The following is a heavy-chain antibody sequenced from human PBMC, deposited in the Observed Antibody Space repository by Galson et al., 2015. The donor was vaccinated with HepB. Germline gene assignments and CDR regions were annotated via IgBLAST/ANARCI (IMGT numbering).Heavy chain of an antibody. J-gene: IGHJ4*02. V-gene: IGHV3-74*01. CDR2: MNSDGSDT. CDR3: ARSIYSDSRFDF. D-gene: IGHD4-11*01. CDR1: GFPFSTSY. Sequence: SLRLSCAASGFPFSTSYMHWVRQDPGKGLVWVSRMNSDGSDTTYADSVKGRFTISRDNVKNTLFLQMNSLRVEDTAVYYCARSIYSDSRFDFWGQGTLLTASS.